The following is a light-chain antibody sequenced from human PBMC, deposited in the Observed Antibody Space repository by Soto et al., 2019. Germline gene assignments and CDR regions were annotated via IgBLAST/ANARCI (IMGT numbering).Light chain of an antibody. J-gene: IGKJ4*01. CDR2: GAS. V-gene: IGKV3-15*01. CDR3: QHYNNWPLT. Sequence: EIVMTQSPATLSVSPGERDTLSCRASQSVSSNLAWYQQKPGQGPRLLIYGASTRATGIPARFSGSASGTEFTLTICSLQSEDIAVYYCQHYNNWPLTFGGGTKVDIK. CDR1: QSVSSN.